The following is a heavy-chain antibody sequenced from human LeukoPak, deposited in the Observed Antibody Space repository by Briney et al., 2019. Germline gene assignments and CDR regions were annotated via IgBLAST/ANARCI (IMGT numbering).Heavy chain of an antibody. V-gene: IGHV3-23*01. CDR1: GFTFSSYV. J-gene: IGHJ4*02. CDR3: ARDPAVAGTGPLDY. Sequence: GGSLRLSCAASGFTFSSYVMTWVRQAPGKGLEWVSAISGGGDSTYYADSVKGRFTISRDNAKNSLYLQMNSLRAEDTAVYYCARDPAVAGTGPLDYWGQGTLVTVSS. CDR2: ISGGGDST. D-gene: IGHD6-19*01.